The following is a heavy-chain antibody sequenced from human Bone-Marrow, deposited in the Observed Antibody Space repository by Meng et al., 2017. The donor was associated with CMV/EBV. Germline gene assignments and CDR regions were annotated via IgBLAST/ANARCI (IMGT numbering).Heavy chain of an antibody. Sequence: LFGEASGFTVRRYWMHWVRQDPGKGLAWVSRIDSDGGSTIYADSVKGRFTISRDNAKNTMYLQMDSLRAEDTAVYYCVRVTNSGPDYWGQGTLVTVSS. V-gene: IGHV3-74*01. CDR1: GFTVRRYW. CDR3: VRVTNSGPDY. J-gene: IGHJ4*02. CDR2: IDSDGGST. D-gene: IGHD2-8*01.